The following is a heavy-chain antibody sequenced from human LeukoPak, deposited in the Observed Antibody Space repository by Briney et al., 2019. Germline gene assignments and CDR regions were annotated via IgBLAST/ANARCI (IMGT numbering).Heavy chain of an antibody. CDR2: INHSGTT. CDR3: AYDSSGGY. J-gene: IGHJ4*02. V-gene: IGHV4-34*01. Sequence: SETLSLTCAVYGGSFSVYYWNWIRQPPGKGLEWIGEINHSGTTNYNPSLKSRVTISVDTSKNQFSLKLSSVTAADTAVYYCAYDSSGGYWGQGTLVTVSS. CDR1: GGSFSVYY. D-gene: IGHD3-22*01.